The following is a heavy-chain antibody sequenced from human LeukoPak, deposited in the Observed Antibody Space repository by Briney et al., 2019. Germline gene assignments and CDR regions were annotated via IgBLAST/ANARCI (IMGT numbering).Heavy chain of an antibody. J-gene: IGHJ3*02. V-gene: IGHV4-4*02. CDR2: VHLNGRS. D-gene: IGHD3-22*01. Sequence: SETLSLTCDVSGGSISATNWWTWVRQPPGGGLEWIGEVHLNGRSHYSPSLESRVTMSADMSENHISLHLTSVTAADTAVYYCARHAYYYDRSGSYEAFDIWGQGTMVTVSS. CDR3: ARHAYYYDRSGSYEAFDI. CDR1: GGSISATNW.